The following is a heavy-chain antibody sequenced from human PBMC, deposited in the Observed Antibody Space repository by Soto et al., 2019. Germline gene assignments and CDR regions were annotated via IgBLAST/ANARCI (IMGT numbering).Heavy chain of an antibody. D-gene: IGHD2-15*01. CDR1: GGTFSSYA. CDR2: IIPIFGTA. Sequence: QVQLVKSGAEVKKPGSSVKVSCKASGGTFSSYAISWVRQAPRQGLEWMGGIIPIFGTANYAQKFQGRVTITADESTSTAYMELSSLRSEDTAVYYCARESRYCSGGSCYFLPGIDYWGQGTLVTVSS. V-gene: IGHV1-69*12. CDR3: ARESRYCSGGSCYFLPGIDY. J-gene: IGHJ4*02.